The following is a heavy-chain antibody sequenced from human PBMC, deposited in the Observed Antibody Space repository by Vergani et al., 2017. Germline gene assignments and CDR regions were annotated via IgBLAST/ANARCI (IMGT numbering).Heavy chain of an antibody. CDR1: GFIFSHYW. CDR2: IDQDGSEK. V-gene: IGHV3-7*01. Sequence: EVQLVESGGGLVQPEGSLRLSCAASGFIFSHYWMSWVRQAPGKGLEWVANIDQDGSEKYYVDSVKGRFTISRDNAKNSLYLQMNSLRAEDTALYYCARINYYGSSGYSLTRWHNWFDPWGQGTLITFSS. J-gene: IGHJ5*02. CDR3: ARINYYGSSGYSLTRWHNWFDP. D-gene: IGHD3-22*01.